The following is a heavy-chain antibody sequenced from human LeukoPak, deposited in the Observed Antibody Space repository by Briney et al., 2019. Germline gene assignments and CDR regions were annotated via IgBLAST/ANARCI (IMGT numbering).Heavy chain of an antibody. CDR1: GGSISSSSYY. CDR3: ARGRLFSGYRGNVGHEDFDY. CDR2: INQGGTT. J-gene: IGHJ4*02. D-gene: IGHD5-12*01. Sequence: SETLSLTCTVSGGSISSSSYYWGWIRQPPGKGLEWIGEINQGGTTNYNPSLRSRVTILIDTSRNQFSLRLSSVTAADTAVYYCARGRLFSGYRGNVGHEDFDYWGQGSLVTVSS. V-gene: IGHV4-39*07.